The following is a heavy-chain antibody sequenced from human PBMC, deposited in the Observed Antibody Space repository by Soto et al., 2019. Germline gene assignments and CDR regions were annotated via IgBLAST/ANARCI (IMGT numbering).Heavy chain of an antibody. D-gene: IGHD3-10*01. CDR1: GGSISSYY. V-gene: IGHV4-59*08. J-gene: IGHJ6*02. CDR2: VHHSWGS. Sequence: QVQLQESGPGLVKPSETMSLSCTVSGGSISSYYWSWFRQSPGKRMEWIGYVHHSWGSSYNPSLQSRVAISLDTSKSQFSLKVTSVTATETAVYYCARQGFGPLHGLVDVWGQGTTVTVSS. CDR3: ARQGFGPLHGLVDV.